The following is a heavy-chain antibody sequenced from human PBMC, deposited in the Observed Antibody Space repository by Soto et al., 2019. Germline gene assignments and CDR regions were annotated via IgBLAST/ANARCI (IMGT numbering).Heavy chain of an antibody. CDR2: MSRTGGST. D-gene: IGHD1-26*01. Sequence: GGSLRLSCEASGFTFSSYDMSWVRQAPGKGLEWVSAMSRTGGSTYYADSVKGRFTISRDNPKSTLYLQMNSLTAEDTAIYYCAKDHSDRETSYYNAFGLWGQGTLVTVSS. J-gene: IGHJ3*01. V-gene: IGHV3-23*01. CDR1: GFTFSSYD. CDR3: AKDHSDRETSYYNAFGL.